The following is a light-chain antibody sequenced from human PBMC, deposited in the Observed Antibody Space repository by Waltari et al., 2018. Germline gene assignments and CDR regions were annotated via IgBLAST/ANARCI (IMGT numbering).Light chain of an antibody. Sequence: QSGLTQPASVSGSPGQSITISCTGTSSDVGNYNLFSWYQQYPGKAPKLMGYEVTTRTLGVSDRFSGSKAGNTASLTISGLQSEDEADYYCCSYAGLGIYVFGTGTKVTVL. CDR3: CSYAGLGIYV. V-gene: IGLV2-23*02. J-gene: IGLJ1*01. CDR1: SSDVGNYNL. CDR2: EVT.